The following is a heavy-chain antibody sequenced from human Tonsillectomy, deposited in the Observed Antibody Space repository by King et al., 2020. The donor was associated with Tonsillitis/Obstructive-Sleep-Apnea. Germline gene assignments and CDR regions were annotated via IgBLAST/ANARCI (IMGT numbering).Heavy chain of an antibody. J-gene: IGHJ4*02. D-gene: IGHD2-2*01. CDR1: GGSFSGYY. CDR2: INHSGST. CDR3: AGGEIASSRNFDY. V-gene: IGHV4-34*01. Sequence: VQLQQWGAGLLKPSETLSLTCAVYGGSFSGYYWSWIRQPPGKGLEWMGEINHSGSTNYNPSLKSRVTISVETSKNQFSLKLSSVTAADTAVYYCAGGEIASSRNFDYWGQGTLVTVSS.